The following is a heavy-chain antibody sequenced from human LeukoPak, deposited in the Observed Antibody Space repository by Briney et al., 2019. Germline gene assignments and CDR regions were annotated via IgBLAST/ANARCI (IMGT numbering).Heavy chain of an antibody. V-gene: IGHV3-23*01. CDR3: ARARYCSSTSCFLDY. CDR1: GFTFNNYA. CDR2: ISTSGDST. Sequence: QPGGSLRLSCAASGFTFNNYAMTWVRQAPGKGLERVSTISTSGDSTYYADSVKGRFTISRDNSKNTLYLQMNSLTAEDTALHYCARARYCSSTSCFLDYWGQGTLVTVSS. J-gene: IGHJ4*02. D-gene: IGHD2-2*01.